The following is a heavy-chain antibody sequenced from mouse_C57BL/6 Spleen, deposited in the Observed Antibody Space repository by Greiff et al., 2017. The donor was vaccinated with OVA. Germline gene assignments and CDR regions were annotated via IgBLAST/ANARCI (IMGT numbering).Heavy chain of an antibody. CDR1: GFTFSDYY. J-gene: IGHJ3*01. CDR2: INYDGSST. Sequence: EVKLVESEGGLVQPGSSMKLSCTASGFTFSDYYMAWVRQVPEKGLEWVANINYDGSSTYYLDSLKSRFIISRDNAKNILYLQMSSLKSEDTATYYCAREELGAWFAYWGQGTLVTVSA. V-gene: IGHV5-16*01. CDR3: AREELGAWFAY.